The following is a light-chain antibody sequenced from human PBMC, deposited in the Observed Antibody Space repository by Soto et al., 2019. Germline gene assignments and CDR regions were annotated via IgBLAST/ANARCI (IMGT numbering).Light chain of an antibody. CDR1: QSVSSTF. V-gene: IGKV3-20*01. CDR2: GAS. Sequence: EIVLTQSPGTLSLSPGDRATLSCRASQSVSSTFLAWYQQKPGQAPRVVIYGASTRATGIPDRFSGSGSGTDFTLTISRLEPEDFAVYYCQQYESSRTFGQGNKVEIK. CDR3: QQYESSRT. J-gene: IGKJ1*01.